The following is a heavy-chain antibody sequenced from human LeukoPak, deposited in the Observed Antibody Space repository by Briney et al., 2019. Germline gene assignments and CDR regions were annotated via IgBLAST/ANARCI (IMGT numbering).Heavy chain of an antibody. J-gene: IGHJ4*02. CDR1: GYSISSGYY. CDR2: IYHSGST. Sequence: SETLSLTCTVSGYSISSGYYWGWIRQPPGKGLEWIGSIYHSGSTYYNPSLKSRVTISVDTSKNQFSLKLISVTAADTAVYYCARTYYDFWSGPGGSYYFDYWGQGTLVTVSS. V-gene: IGHV4-38-2*02. D-gene: IGHD3-3*01. CDR3: ARTYYDFWSGPGGSYYFDY.